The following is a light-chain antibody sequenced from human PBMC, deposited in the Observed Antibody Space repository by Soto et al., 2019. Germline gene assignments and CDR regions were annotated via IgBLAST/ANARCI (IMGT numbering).Light chain of an antibody. V-gene: IGKV3-15*01. CDR2: GAS. CDR1: QSVGSN. J-gene: IGKJ1*01. CDR3: QQFNVWHRT. Sequence: EIVMTQSPATLSVSPGERATPSCRASQSVGSNLAWYQQKPGQAPRLLIYGASTRATDIPARFSGSGSGTEFALTINSLQSEDSAVYFCQQFNVWHRTFGQGTKVDIK.